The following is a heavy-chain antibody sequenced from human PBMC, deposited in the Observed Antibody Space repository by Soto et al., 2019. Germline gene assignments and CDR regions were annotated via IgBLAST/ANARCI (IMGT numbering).Heavy chain of an antibody. D-gene: IGHD6-6*01. V-gene: IGHV5-51*01. CDR2: IYPGDSDT. CDR1: GYSFTSYW. CDR3: ARPSAARYYYYGMDV. Sequence: EVQLVQSGAEVKKPGESLKISCKGSGYSFTSYWIAWVRQMPGKGLEWMGIIYPGDSDTRYSQSFQGQVTISADKSISTAYLQWSSLKASDTAMYYCARPSAARYYYYGMDVWGQGTTVTVS. J-gene: IGHJ6*02.